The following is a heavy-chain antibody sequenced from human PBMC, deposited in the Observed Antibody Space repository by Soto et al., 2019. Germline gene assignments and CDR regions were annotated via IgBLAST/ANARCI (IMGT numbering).Heavy chain of an antibody. CDR3: ARGGAGSRHPDGAFDI. J-gene: IGHJ3*02. CDR1: GGSISSGGYS. V-gene: IGHV4-30-2*01. D-gene: IGHD6-19*01. Sequence: SEPLSLTCAVSGGSISSGGYSWSWIRQPPGKGLEWIGYIYHSGSTYYNPSLKSRVTISVDRSKNQFSLKLSSVTAADTAVYYCARGGAGSRHPDGAFDIWGQGTMVTVSS. CDR2: IYHSGST.